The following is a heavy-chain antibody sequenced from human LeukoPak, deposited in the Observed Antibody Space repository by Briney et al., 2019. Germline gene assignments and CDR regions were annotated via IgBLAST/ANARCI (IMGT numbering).Heavy chain of an antibody. J-gene: IGHJ3*02. Sequence: PGGSLRLSCAASGFTFSSYSMNWVRQAPGKGLEWVSSISSSSSYIYYADSVKGRFTISRDNAKNSLYLQMNSLRAEDTAVYYCARKWELLNGDAFDIWGQGTMVTVSS. D-gene: IGHD1-26*01. CDR3: ARKWELLNGDAFDI. CDR2: ISSSSSYI. CDR1: GFTFSSYS. V-gene: IGHV3-21*01.